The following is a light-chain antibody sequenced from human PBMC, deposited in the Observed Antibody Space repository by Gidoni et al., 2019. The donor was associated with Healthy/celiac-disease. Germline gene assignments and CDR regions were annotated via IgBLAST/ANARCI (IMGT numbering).Light chain of an antibody. V-gene: IGLV3-1*01. CDR1: KLGDKY. Sequence: SYELTQPPSVSVSPGQTASITCSGDKLGDKYACWYQQKPGQSPVLVIYQDSKPPSGIPERFSGSNSGNTAPLAISGTQAMDEADYYCQAWDSSTVVFGGGTKLTVL. CDR2: QDS. CDR3: QAWDSSTVV. J-gene: IGLJ2*01.